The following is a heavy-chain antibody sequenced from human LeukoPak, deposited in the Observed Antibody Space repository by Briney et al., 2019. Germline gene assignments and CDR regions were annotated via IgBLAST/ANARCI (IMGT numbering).Heavy chain of an antibody. J-gene: IGHJ4*02. CDR2: INSDGSST. D-gene: IGHD3-3*01. Sequence: GGSLRLSCSASGFTFSSYWMHWVRQAPGKGLVWVSRINSDGSSTSYADSVRGRVTISRDNAKTTLYLQMNSLRAEETAVYYCARGGEYDFWSGYLGNDDGRFDYWGQGTLVTVSS. CDR3: ARGGEYDFWSGYLGNDDGRFDY. CDR1: GFTFSSYW. V-gene: IGHV3-74*01.